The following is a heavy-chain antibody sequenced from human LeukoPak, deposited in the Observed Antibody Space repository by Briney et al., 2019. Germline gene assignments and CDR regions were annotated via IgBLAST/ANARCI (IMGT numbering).Heavy chain of an antibody. V-gene: IGHV3-21*04. CDR3: AKSLSGYYEKYYFDY. D-gene: IGHD3-22*01. J-gene: IGHJ4*02. Sequence: GGSLRLSCAASGFTFSSYSMNWVRQAPGKGLEWVSSISSSSSYIYYADSVKGRFTISRDNAKNSLYLQMNSLRAEDTAVYYCAKSLSGYYEKYYFDYWGQGTLVTVSS. CDR2: ISSSSSYI. CDR1: GFTFSSYS.